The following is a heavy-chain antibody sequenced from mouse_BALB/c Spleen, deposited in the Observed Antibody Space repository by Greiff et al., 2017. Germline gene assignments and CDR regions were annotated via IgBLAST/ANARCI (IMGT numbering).Heavy chain of an antibody. CDR3: ARRDYPTGPDY. J-gene: IGHJ4*01. CDR1: GYTFSSYW. CDR2: ILPGSGST. Sequence: VQGVESGAELMKPGASVKISCKATGYTFSSYWIEWVKQRPGHGLEWIGEILPGSGSTNYNEKFKGKATFTADTSSNTAYMQLSSLTSEDSAVYYCARRDYPTGPDYWGQGTSVTVSS. D-gene: IGHD2-4*01. V-gene: IGHV1-9*01.